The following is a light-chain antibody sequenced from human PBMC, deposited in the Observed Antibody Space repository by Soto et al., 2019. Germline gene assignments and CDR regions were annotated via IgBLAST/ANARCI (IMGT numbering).Light chain of an antibody. CDR2: SDN. J-gene: IGLJ2*01. CDR1: SSNIGTNT. Sequence: QSVLTQPPSASGTPGQRVTISCSGSSSNIGTNTVIWYQQLPGAAPRLLIYSDNQRPSGVPGRFSGSKSGTSASLAISGLQSEDEADYYGAAGDVSLVVFRGGTKLTV. V-gene: IGLV1-44*01. CDR3: AAGDVSLVV.